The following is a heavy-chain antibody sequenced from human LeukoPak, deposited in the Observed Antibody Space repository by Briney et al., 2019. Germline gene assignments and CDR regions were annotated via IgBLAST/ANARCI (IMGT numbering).Heavy chain of an antibody. CDR3: AGNYDSSDYYYGYLNY. CDR1: GFTVSSNY. CDR2: IYSDGST. Sequence: GGSLRLSCAAFGFTVSSNYMSWVRQAPGKGLEWVSVIYSDGSTYYADSVKGRLTISRDNSKNTLYLQMNSLRAEDTAVYYCAGNYDSSDYYYGYLNYWGQGTLVTVSS. V-gene: IGHV3-66*01. D-gene: IGHD3-22*01. J-gene: IGHJ4*02.